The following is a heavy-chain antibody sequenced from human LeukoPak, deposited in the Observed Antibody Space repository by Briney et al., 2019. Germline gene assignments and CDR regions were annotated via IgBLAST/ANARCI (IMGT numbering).Heavy chain of an antibody. Sequence: SQTLSLTCTVSGGSTSSSNYYWNWIRQPAGKGLEWIGRIYTSGNTNYSPSLKSRVTISLDTSKNQLSLKLSSVTAADTAVYYCARGGMTGGHNEDAFDIWGQGTMVTVSS. CDR3: ARGGMTGGHNEDAFDI. CDR1: GGSTSSSNYY. V-gene: IGHV4-61*02. CDR2: IYTSGNT. D-gene: IGHD5-24*01. J-gene: IGHJ3*02.